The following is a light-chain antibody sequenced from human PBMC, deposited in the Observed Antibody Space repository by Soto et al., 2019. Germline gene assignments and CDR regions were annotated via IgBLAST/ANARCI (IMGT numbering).Light chain of an antibody. J-gene: IGKJ1*01. V-gene: IGKV3-20*01. CDR2: GAS. CDR1: QSVRSSY. Sequence: ELKQSPCTLSLPPGEKATLSLGPSQSVRSSYLAWYQQKPGQAPRLLIYGASSRATGIPDRFSGSGSGTDFTLTISRLETEDFAVYYCQQYGSSSWMLGQVTK. CDR3: QQYGSSSWM.